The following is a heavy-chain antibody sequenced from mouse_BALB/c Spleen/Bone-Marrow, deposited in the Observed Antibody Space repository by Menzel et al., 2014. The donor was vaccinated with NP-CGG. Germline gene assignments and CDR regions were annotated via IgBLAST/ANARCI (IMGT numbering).Heavy chain of an antibody. CDR1: GYTFTEYI. CDR3: ARHEGGGYFDY. Sequence: VQRVESGAGLVKPGASVKLSCKASGYTFTEYIIHWVKPRSGQGLEWIGWFYPGSGSIKYNEKFKDKATLTADKSSSTVYMELSRLTSEDSAVYFCARHEGGGYFDYWGQGTTLTVSS. V-gene: IGHV1-62-2*01. D-gene: IGHD1-1*02. CDR2: FYPGSGSI. J-gene: IGHJ2*01.